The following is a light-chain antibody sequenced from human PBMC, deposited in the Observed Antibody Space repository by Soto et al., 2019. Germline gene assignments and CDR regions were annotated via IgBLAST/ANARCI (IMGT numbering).Light chain of an antibody. CDR1: RGISNY. Sequence: DIQMTQSPSPLSASVGERATTTCRASRGISNYLAWYQQKPGKVPKLLIYAASTLQSGVPSRFSGSGSGTDFTLTISSLQPEDVATYYCQKYNSAPWTFGQGTKVEIK. CDR3: QKYNSAPWT. V-gene: IGKV1-27*01. CDR2: AAS. J-gene: IGKJ1*01.